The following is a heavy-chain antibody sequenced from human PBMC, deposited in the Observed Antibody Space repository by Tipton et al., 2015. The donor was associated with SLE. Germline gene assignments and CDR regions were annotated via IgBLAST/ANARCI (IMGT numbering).Heavy chain of an antibody. V-gene: IGHV3-23*03. CDR2: IYSGDTR. Sequence: SLRLSCAASGFIFSSYAMSWVRQAPGKGLEWVSVIYSGDTRFYGDSVKGRFSISRDDSKNMLYLQMNSLRTEDTAIYYCAKVQRVGASHYYFDYWGQGTRLTVSS. CDR1: GFIFSSYA. J-gene: IGHJ4*02. CDR3: AKVQRVGASHYYFDY. D-gene: IGHD1-26*01.